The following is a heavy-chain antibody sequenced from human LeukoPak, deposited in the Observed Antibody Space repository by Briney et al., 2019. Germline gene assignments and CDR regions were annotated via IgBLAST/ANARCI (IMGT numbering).Heavy chain of an antibody. V-gene: IGHV3-48*01. D-gene: IGHD4-23*01. Sequence: GGSLRLSCASSGFTFISYSMNWIRQAPGKGLEWVSYISSSGFTIYYSDFVKGRFTISIDNANNSLYMQMSSLRAEDTAVYYCARGDYGGPSGMNHQRWGQGTLVTVSS. CDR2: ISSSGFTI. CDR3: ARGDYGGPSGMNHQR. CDR1: GFTFISYS. J-gene: IGHJ1*01.